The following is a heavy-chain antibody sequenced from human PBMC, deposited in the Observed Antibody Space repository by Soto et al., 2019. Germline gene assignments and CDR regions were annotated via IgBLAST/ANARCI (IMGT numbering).Heavy chain of an antibody. CDR1: GGSFSGYY. J-gene: IGHJ4*02. D-gene: IGHD6-19*01. CDR2: INHSGST. CDR3: TRGVWQVRFDY. Sequence: SETLSLTCAVYGGSFSGYYWSWIRQAPGKGLEWIGEINHSGSTNYNPSLKSRVSTSVDTSKNQFSLSLSSVTAADTAIFYCTRGVWQVRFDYWARGTLVTVAS. V-gene: IGHV4-34*01.